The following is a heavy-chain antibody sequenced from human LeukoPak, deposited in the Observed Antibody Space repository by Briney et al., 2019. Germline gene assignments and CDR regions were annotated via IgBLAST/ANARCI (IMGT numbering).Heavy chain of an antibody. Sequence: ASVKVSCKASGGTFSSYAISWVRQAPGQGLEWMGGIIPIFGTANYAQKFQGRVTITADESTSTAYMELSSLRSEDTAIYYCVRTPPNWGFDYWGQGTLVTVSS. J-gene: IGHJ4*02. V-gene: IGHV1-69*13. CDR2: IIPIFGTA. D-gene: IGHD7-27*01. CDR3: VRTPPNWGFDY. CDR1: GGTFSSYA.